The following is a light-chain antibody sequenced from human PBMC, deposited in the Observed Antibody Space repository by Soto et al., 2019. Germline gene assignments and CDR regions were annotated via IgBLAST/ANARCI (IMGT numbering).Light chain of an antibody. CDR3: QQYYSTPRT. J-gene: IGKJ2*01. V-gene: IGKV4-1*01. CDR2: WAS. CDR1: QSDLYSSNNKNY. Sequence: DIVMTQSPDSLAVSLGERATINCKSSQSDLYSSNNKNYLAWYQHKPGQPPKLLISWASTRESGVPDRFSGSGSGTDFTLTISSLRAEDVAVYYCQQYYSTPRTFGQGTKLEIK.